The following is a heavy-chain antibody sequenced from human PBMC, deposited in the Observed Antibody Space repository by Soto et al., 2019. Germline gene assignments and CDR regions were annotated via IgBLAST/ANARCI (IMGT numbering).Heavy chain of an antibody. Sequence: QLQLQESGSGLVKPSQTLSLTCAVSGGSISSGGYSWSWIRQPPGKGLEWIGYIYHSGSTYYNPSLKGRVTISVDRPKNQFSLKLSSVTPADPAVYYCARGGGYTFDYWGQGTLVTVSS. D-gene: IGHD3-16*01. V-gene: IGHV4-30-2*01. CDR3: ARGGGYTFDY. CDR2: IYHSGST. J-gene: IGHJ4*02. CDR1: GGSISSGGYS.